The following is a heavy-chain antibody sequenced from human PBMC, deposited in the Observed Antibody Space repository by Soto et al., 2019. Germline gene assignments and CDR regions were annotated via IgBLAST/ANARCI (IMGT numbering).Heavy chain of an antibody. D-gene: IGHD3-10*01. CDR2: IIPMLGMA. V-gene: IGHV1-69*02. CDR1: GDTFNFYT. CDR3: ATSYGSGSRPFDY. J-gene: IGHJ4*02. Sequence: QVQLVQSGAEVKKPGSSVKVSCKASGDTFNFYTISWVRQAPGQGLEWMGRIIPMLGMANYAQKYQDRVTMIADKSTSTAYMQLSSLISEDTAIFYCATSYGSGSRPFDYGGQCTLVTVSS.